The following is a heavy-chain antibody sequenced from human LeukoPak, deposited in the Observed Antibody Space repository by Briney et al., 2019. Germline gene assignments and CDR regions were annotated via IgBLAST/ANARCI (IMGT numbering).Heavy chain of an antibody. V-gene: IGHV4-39*01. D-gene: IGHD2-21*01. Sequence: SETLSLTCTVSGGSISSNHYYWDWIRQPPGKGLEWIGNIYYSGSTYYNPSLKSRVTISVDTSKNQFSLKLSSVTAADTAVYYCARRSTVVGMDWFEPWGQGTLVTVSS. CDR1: GGSISSNHYY. CDR2: IYYSGST. J-gene: IGHJ5*02. CDR3: ARRSTVVGMDWFEP.